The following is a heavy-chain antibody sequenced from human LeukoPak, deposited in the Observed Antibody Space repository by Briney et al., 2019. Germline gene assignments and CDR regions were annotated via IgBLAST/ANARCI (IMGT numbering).Heavy chain of an antibody. CDR2: IYYSGST. J-gene: IGHJ4*02. V-gene: IGHV4-59*01. CDR3: ARSRLAHYYDSSGYYYFDY. CDR1: GGSISSYY. D-gene: IGHD3-22*01. Sequence: SETLSLTCTVSGGSISSYYWSWIRQPPGKGLEWIGYIYYSGSTNYNPSLKSRVTISVDTSKNQFSLKLSSVTAADTAVYYCARSRLAHYYDSSGYYYFDYWGQGTLVTVSS.